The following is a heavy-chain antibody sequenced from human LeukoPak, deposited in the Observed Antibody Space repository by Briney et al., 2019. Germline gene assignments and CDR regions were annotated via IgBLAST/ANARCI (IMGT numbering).Heavy chain of an antibody. CDR2: ISAYNGNT. V-gene: IGHV1-18*01. J-gene: IGHJ5*02. Sequence: ASVKVSCKASGYTFTNYAISWVRQAPGQGLEWMGWISAYNGNTNYAQKLQGRVTMTTDTSTSTAYMELRSLRSDDTAVYYCARAVVVPAAPQGTWFDPWGQGTLVTVSS. CDR1: GYTFTNYA. D-gene: IGHD2-2*01. CDR3: ARAVVVPAAPQGTWFDP.